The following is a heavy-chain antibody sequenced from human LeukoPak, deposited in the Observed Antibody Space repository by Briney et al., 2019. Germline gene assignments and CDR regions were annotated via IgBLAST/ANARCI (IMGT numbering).Heavy chain of an antibody. V-gene: IGHV4-4*09. CDR1: GGSISSYY. Sequence: SETLSLNCTVSGGSISSYYWSWIRQPPGKGLEWIGNIYFTGSTNYNPSLKSRVTMSVDTSKNRFSLKLSSVTAADTAVYYCARRLARTYYFDYWGQGTLVTVSS. D-gene: IGHD3-9*01. CDR3: ARRLARTYYFDY. J-gene: IGHJ4*02. CDR2: IYFTGST.